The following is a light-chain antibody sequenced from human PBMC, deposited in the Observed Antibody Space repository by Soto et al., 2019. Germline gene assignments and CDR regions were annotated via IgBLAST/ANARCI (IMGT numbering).Light chain of an antibody. V-gene: IGKV3-11*01. CDR2: DAS. CDR3: QQRINWPPA. CDR1: QSVSSY. Sequence: TRAASSKCVSLGGRRTIYNRTSQSVSSYLAWYQQKPGQAPRLLIYDASNRATGIPARFSGSGSGTDFPLTISSLGPEYFAVYYCQQRINWPPAFGQGTRLEI. J-gene: IGKJ5*01.